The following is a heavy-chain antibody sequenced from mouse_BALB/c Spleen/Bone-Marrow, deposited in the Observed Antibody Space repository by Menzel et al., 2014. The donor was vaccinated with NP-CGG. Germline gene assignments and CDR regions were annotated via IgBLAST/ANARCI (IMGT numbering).Heavy chain of an antibody. CDR2: IWAGGST. V-gene: IGHV2-9*02. J-gene: IGHJ1*01. CDR3: ARKDYGSRGGYFDV. CDR1: GFSLTSYG. Sequence: VKLEESGPGLVAPSQSLSITCTVSGFSLTSYGVHWVRQPPGKGLEWLGLIWAGGSTNYNSALVSRLSISKDNSKSQVFLKMNSLQTDDTAMYYCARKDYGSRGGYFDVWGAGTTVTVSS. D-gene: IGHD1-1*01.